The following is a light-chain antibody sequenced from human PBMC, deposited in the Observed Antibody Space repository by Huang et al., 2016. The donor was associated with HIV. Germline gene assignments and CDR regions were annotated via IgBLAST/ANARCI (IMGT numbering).Light chain of an antibody. V-gene: IGKV1-9*01. CDR3: QQLNSFL. Sequence: IQLTQFPSSLSASVGDRVSISCRASQDISNYLAWYQQRPGKAPKLLIYAASTLQSGVPSRFRGSGSGTVFALTISNLQPEDFATYYCQQLNSFLFGPGTKVDIK. CDR1: QDISNY. J-gene: IGKJ3*01. CDR2: AAS.